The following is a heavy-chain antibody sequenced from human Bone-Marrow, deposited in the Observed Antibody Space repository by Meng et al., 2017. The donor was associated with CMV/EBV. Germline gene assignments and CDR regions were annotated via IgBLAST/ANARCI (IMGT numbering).Heavy chain of an antibody. J-gene: IGHJ5*02. CDR3: AREDIVVVPAASNWFDP. CDR2: IYHSGNT. CDR1: GGSISGSFYY. D-gene: IGHD2-2*01. Sequence: SETLSLTCSVAGGSISGSFYYWGWIRQPPGKGLEWIGSIYHSGNTNYNPSLKSRVTISVDTSKNQFSLRLTSVTAADTAVYYCAREDIVVVPAASNWFDPWGQGTLVTVAS. V-gene: IGHV4-39*07.